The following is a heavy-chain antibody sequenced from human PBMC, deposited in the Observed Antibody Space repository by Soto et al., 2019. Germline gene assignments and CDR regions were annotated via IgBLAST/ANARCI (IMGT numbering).Heavy chain of an antibody. CDR3: AKDRMSYYDILTGYSGYMDV. V-gene: IGHV3-9*01. D-gene: IGHD3-9*01. Sequence: GGSLRLSCAASGFTFSSYAMSWVRQAPGKWLEWVSGISWNSGGIGYADSVKGRFTISRDNAKNSLYLQMNSLRAEDTALYYCAKDRMSYYDILTGYSGYMDVWGKGTMVTVSS. CDR2: ISWNSGGI. J-gene: IGHJ6*03. CDR1: GFTFSSYA.